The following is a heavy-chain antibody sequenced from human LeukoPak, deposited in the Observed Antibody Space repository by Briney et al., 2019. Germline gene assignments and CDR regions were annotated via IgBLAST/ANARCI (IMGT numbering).Heavy chain of an antibody. CDR3: ASLGGPYYFDY. D-gene: IGHD3-10*01. Sequence: SVKVSXKASGGTFSSYAISWVRQAPGQGLEWMGGIIPIFGTANYAQKFQGRVTITADESTSTAYMELGSLRSEDTAVYYCASLGGPYYFDYWGQGTLVTVSS. J-gene: IGHJ4*02. CDR2: IIPIFGTA. V-gene: IGHV1-69*01. CDR1: GGTFSSYA.